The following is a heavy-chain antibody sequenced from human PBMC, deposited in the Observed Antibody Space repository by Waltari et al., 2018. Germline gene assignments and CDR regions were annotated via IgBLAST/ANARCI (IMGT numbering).Heavy chain of an antibody. CDR3: ARSCGSYSNSSRIDY. D-gene: IGHD6-6*01. J-gene: IGHJ4*01. Sequence: QLHVLQSGSEFPPTVDSVKGSCKASGSPFTSYDINWVFQATGQGLEWRGWMNPNSGNTGYSHNFQNRDTMTRNTSISTAYMELSSLRSEGSAVYYCARSCGSYSNSSRIDYWGQGTLVTVSS. CDR2: MNPNSGNT. V-gene: IGHV1-8*01. CDR1: GSPFTSYD.